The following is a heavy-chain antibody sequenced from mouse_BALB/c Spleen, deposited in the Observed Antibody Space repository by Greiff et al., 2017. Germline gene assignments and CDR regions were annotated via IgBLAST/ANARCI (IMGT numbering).Heavy chain of an antibody. CDR3: ARDIRGDY. D-gene: IGHD3-3*01. V-gene: IGHV7-3*02. CDR2: IRNKANGYTT. CDR1: GFTFTDYY. J-gene: IGHJ2*01. Sequence: EVQVVESGGGLVQPGGSLRLSCATSGFTFTDYYMSWVRQPPGKALEWLGFIRNKANGYTTEYSASVKGRFTISRDNSQSNLYLQMNTLRAEDSATYDCARDIRGDYWGQGTTLTVSS.